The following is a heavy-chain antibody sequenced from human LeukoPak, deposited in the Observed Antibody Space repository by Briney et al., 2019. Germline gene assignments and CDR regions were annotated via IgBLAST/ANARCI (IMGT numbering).Heavy chain of an antibody. D-gene: IGHD2-8*01. V-gene: IGHV3-49*03. Sequence: PGGPLRLSCTASGFTFGDYAMSWFRQAPGKGLEWVGFIRSKAYGGTTEYAASVKGRFTISRDDSKSIAYLQMNGLKTEDTAVYYCTRVFYLRCTNGVCYTRYLDYWGQGTLVTVSS. J-gene: IGHJ4*02. CDR1: GFTFGDYA. CDR2: IRSKAYGGTT. CDR3: TRVFYLRCTNGVCYTRYLDY.